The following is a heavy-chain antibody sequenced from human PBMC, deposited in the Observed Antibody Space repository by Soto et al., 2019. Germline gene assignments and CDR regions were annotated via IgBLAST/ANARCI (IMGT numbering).Heavy chain of an antibody. CDR3: AKIGNGLAYCSGGSCPDDAFDI. D-gene: IGHD2-15*01. CDR1: GFTSSSYC. J-gene: IGHJ3*02. V-gene: IGHV3-30*02. Sequence: GGSLRLSCTASGFTSSSYCRHWIRQDQGKGLEWVAVIWYDGSNKYYADSVKGRFTISRDNSKNTLYLQMNSLRAEDTAVYYCAKIGNGLAYCSGGSCPDDAFDISGQGTMVTVSS. CDR2: IWYDGSNK.